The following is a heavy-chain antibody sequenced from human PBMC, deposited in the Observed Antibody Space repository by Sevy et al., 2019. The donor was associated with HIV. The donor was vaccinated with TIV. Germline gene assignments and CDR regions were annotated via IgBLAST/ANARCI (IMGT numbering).Heavy chain of an antibody. J-gene: IGHJ4*02. CDR2: ITGSDDRT. CDR1: GFTFSSSA. V-gene: IGHV3-23*01. CDR3: AKLVGY. Sequence: GGSLRLSCAASGFTFSSSAMSWVRQAPGKGLEWVSVITGSDDRTYYADSVKGRFTISRDISKNTLYLQMNSLRGDDTAVYYCAKLVGYWGQRTLVTVSS. D-gene: IGHD3-9*01.